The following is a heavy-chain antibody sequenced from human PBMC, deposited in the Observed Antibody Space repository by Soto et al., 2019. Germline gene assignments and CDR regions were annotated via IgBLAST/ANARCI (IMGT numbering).Heavy chain of an antibody. CDR2: IYWDDDK. CDR1: GFSLSTSGVG. CDR3: AHRTIQVYGMDV. V-gene: IGHV2-5*02. J-gene: IGHJ6*02. D-gene: IGHD5-18*01. Sequence: QITLKESGLTLVKPTQTLTLTCTFSGFSLSTSGVGVGWIRQPPGKALEWLALIYWDDDKRYSPSLRSRLTITKDTSKNQVVLTMTNMDPVDTATYYCAHRTIQVYGMDVWGQGTTVTVSS.